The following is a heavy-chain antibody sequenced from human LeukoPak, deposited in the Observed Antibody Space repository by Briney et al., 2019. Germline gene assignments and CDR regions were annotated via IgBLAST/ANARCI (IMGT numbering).Heavy chain of an antibody. CDR1: GYTFTSYG. CDR2: IIPILGIA. D-gene: IGHD3-3*01. Sequence: GASVKVSCKASGYTFTSYGISWVRQAPGQGLEWMGRIIPILGIANYAQKFQGRVTITADKSTSTAYMELSSLRSEDTAVYYCARERFLEQRNAFDIWGQGTMVTVSS. J-gene: IGHJ3*02. V-gene: IGHV1-69*04. CDR3: ARERFLEQRNAFDI.